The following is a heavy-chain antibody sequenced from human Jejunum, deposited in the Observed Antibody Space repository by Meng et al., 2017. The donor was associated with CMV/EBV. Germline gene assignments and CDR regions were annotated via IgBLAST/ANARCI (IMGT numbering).Heavy chain of an antibody. V-gene: IGHV4-34*01. CDR2: IHPSGST. CDR1: GGSFSNYY. J-gene: IGHJ5*02. Sequence: QVQLQQWGAGLLKPSETLSLTCGVYGGSFSNYYWSWIRQSPGKGLEWIGEIHPSGSTYYNPSLNSRVTMSVDTSKNQFSLNLRSVTAADTAVYYCAIRPLSWFDPWGQGTLVTVSS. CDR3: AIRPLSWFDP.